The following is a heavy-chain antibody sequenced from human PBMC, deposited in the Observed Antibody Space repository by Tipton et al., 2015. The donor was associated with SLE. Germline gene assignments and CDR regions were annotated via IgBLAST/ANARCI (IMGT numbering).Heavy chain of an antibody. CDR1: GGSISSGSYY. J-gene: IGHJ3*02. D-gene: IGHD2-15*01. CDR3: ARVEGSWAAFDI. V-gene: IGHV4-61*02. CDR2: IYTSGST. Sequence: TLSLTCTVSGGSISSGSYYWSWIRQPAGKGLEWVGRIYTSGSTNYNPSLKSPVTISVDTSKNQFSLKLSSVTAADTAVYYCARVEGSWAAFDIWGQGTMVTVSS.